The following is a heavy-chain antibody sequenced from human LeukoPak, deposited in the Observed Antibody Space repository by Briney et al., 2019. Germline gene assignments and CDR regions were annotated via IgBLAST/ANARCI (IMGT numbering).Heavy chain of an antibody. D-gene: IGHD3-22*01. Sequence: GGSLRLSCTASGFTFGDYGMAWVRQAPGKGLEWVSAISGSGGSTYYADSVKGRFTISRDNSKNTLYLQMDSLRAEDTAVYYCAKARAYDSSGAGYYYMDVWGKGTTVTVSS. J-gene: IGHJ6*03. CDR1: GFTFGDYG. CDR2: ISGSGGST. V-gene: IGHV3-23*01. CDR3: AKARAYDSSGAGYYYMDV.